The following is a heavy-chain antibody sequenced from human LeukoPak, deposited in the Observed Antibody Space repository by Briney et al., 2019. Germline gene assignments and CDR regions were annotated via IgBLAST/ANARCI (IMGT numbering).Heavy chain of an antibody. J-gene: IGHJ4*02. Sequence: PSETLSLTCAVSGGSFSGYYWSWIRQPPGKGLEWIGEINHSGSTNYNPSLKSRVTISVDTSKNQFSLKLSSVTAADTAVYYCARMSNQYSSSWYPYYFDYWGQGTLVTVSS. CDR3: ARMSNQYSSSWYPYYFDY. D-gene: IGHD6-13*01. CDR2: INHSGST. CDR1: GGSFSGYY. V-gene: IGHV4-34*01.